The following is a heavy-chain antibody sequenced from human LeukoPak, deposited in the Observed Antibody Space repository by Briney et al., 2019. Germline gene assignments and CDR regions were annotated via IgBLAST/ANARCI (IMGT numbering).Heavy chain of an antibody. CDR1: GGTFSSYA. Sequence: SVKVSCKASGGTFSSYAISGVRQAPGQGLEWMGGIIPIFGTANYAQKFQGRVTITTDESTSTAYMELSSLRSEDTAVYYCASDSSVVYNWNDGGWFDPWGQGTLVTVSS. J-gene: IGHJ5*02. CDR3: ASDSSVVYNWNDGGWFDP. CDR2: IIPIFGTA. V-gene: IGHV1-69*05. D-gene: IGHD1-1*01.